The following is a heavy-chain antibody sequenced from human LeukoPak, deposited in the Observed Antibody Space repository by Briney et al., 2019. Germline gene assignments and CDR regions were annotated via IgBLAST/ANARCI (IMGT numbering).Heavy chain of an antibody. V-gene: IGHV3-48*03. CDR2: ISSSGSTI. CDR1: GFTFSSYA. CDR3: ARGDYDSSGYHFDP. J-gene: IGHJ5*02. D-gene: IGHD3-22*01. Sequence: GGSLRLSCAASGFTFSSYAMTWVRQAPGKGLEWVSYISSSGSTIYYADSVKGRFTISRDNAKNSLYLQMNSLRAEDTAVYYCARGDYDSSGYHFDPWGQGTLVTVSS.